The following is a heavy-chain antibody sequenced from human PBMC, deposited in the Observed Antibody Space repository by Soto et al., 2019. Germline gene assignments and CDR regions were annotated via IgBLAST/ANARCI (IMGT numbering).Heavy chain of an antibody. CDR1: GFTFSSYA. CDR3: VKGNYYDSSGYYSHNLFDY. V-gene: IGHV3-64D*08. D-gene: IGHD3-22*01. CDR2: ISSNGGST. Sequence: EVQLVESGGGLVQPGGSLRLSCSASGFTFSSYAMHWVHQAPGKGLEYVSAISSNGGSTNYADSVKGRFTISRDNSKNTLYLQMSSLRAEDTAVYYCVKGNYYDSSGYYSHNLFDYWGQGTLVTVSS. J-gene: IGHJ4*02.